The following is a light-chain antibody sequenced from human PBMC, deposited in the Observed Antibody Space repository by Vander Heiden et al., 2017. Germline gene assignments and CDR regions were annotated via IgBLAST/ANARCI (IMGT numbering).Light chain of an antibody. CDR3: TSYAGSTTPVI. CDR2: EVT. V-gene: IGLV2-14*01. Sequence: QSALTQPASVSGSPGPPITISCTGSGSDVGGYNYVSWYQLHPGKVPKLIIYEVTNRPSGVSNRFSGSKSGNTASLTISGLQAEDEAEYYCTSYAGSTTPVIFGGGTKLTVL. CDR1: GSDVGGYNY. J-gene: IGLJ2*01.